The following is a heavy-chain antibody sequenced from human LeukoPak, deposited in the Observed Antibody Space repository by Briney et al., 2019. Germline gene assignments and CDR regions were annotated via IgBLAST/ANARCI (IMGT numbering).Heavy chain of an antibody. D-gene: IGHD3-10*01. CDR1: GFTFSSYE. J-gene: IGHJ4*02. CDR3: ASQKWFGELFAY. Sequence: GGSLRLSCAASGFTFSSYEMNWVRQAPGKGLEWVSYISSSGSTIYYADSVKGRFTISRDNAKNSLYLQMNSLRGEDTAVYYCASQKWFGELFAYWGQGALVTVSS. CDR2: ISSSGSTI. V-gene: IGHV3-48*03.